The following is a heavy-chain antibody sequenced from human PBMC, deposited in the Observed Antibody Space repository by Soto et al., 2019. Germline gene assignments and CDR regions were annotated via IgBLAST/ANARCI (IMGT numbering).Heavy chain of an antibody. J-gene: IGHJ4*02. CDR3: ARSYLGGNFDS. CDR1: GGSISSTSYC. V-gene: IGHV4-39*07. D-gene: IGHD2-15*01. Sequence: PSETLSLTCAASGGSISSTSYCWAWIRQPPGKGLEWIGSICYTGSTYYNPSFKSRVTISIDSSKSQLSLNLSSVTAADTAMYYCARSYLGGNFDSWGQGTLVTVSS. CDR2: ICYTGST.